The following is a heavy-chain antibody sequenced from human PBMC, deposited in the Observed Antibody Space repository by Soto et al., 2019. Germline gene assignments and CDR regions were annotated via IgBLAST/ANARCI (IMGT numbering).Heavy chain of an antibody. Sequence: GGSLRLSCAVSGFTFSDYAMTWVRQAPGKGLEWVATISFGGGNTYYADSVEGRFTISRDNSKNTLYLQMNSLRAEDTAVYYCAKGYSYYYDSRVPFDYWGQGTLVTVSS. J-gene: IGHJ4*02. CDR1: GFTFSDYA. D-gene: IGHD3-22*01. CDR3: AKGYSYYYDSRVPFDY. V-gene: IGHV3-23*01. CDR2: ISFGGGNT.